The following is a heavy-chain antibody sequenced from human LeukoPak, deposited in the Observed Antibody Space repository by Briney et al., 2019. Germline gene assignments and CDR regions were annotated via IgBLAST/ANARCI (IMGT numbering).Heavy chain of an antibody. V-gene: IGHV1-46*01. Sequence: ASVKVSCKASGYNFISYYIHWVRQAPGQGLEWMGIINPSGGGTSYAQKFQGRVTMTRDMSTSTVYMELSSLRSEDTAVYYCARAYASISMVRGVRGFDCWGQGTLVTVSS. CDR1: GYNFISYY. J-gene: IGHJ4*02. CDR3: ARAYASISMVRGVRGFDC. D-gene: IGHD3-10*01. CDR2: INPSGGGT.